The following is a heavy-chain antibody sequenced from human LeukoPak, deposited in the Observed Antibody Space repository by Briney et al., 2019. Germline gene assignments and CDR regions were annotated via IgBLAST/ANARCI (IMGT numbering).Heavy chain of an antibody. CDR3: TTGSTSDYGSGSYTTIDY. D-gene: IGHD3-10*01. V-gene: IGHV3-15*01. J-gene: IGHJ4*02. CDR2: IKSKNNGGTT. Sequence: GGSLRLSCAASGFTFRNAWMSWVRQAPGKGLEWVGRIKSKNNGGTTDYAAPVTGRFTISRDDSRNTLYLQMNSLKTEDTGVYYWTTGSTSDYGSGSYTTIDYWGQGTLVTVSS. CDR1: GFTFRNAW.